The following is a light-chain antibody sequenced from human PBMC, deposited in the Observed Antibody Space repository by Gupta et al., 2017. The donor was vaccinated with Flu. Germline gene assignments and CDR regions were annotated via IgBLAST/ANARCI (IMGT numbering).Light chain of an antibody. Sequence: PSTLSASLGDRVTITCRASQSISDWLTWYRQKPGTAPKLLIYKASTLESGVPSRFSGSGSGTEFTLTINNLQPDDFATYFCQQYDAYPGTFGQGTKVEIK. CDR1: QSISDW. V-gene: IGKV1-5*03. J-gene: IGKJ1*01. CDR2: KAS. CDR3: QQYDAYPGT.